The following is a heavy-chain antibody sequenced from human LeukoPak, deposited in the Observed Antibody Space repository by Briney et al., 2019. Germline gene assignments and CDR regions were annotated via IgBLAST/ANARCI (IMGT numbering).Heavy chain of an antibody. V-gene: IGHV1-69*04. CDR2: IIPILGIA. D-gene: IGHD3-3*01. CDR1: GGTFSSYA. J-gene: IGHJ5*02. Sequence: SVKVSCKASGGTFSSYAIRWVRQAPGQGLEWMGRIIPILGIANYAQKFQGRVTITADKSTSTAYMELSSLRSEDTAVYYCARRPYYDFWSGYIPNWFDPWGQGTLVTVSS. CDR3: ARRPYYDFWSGYIPNWFDP.